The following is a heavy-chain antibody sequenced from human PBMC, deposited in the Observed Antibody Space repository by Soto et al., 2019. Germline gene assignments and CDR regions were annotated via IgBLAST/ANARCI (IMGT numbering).Heavy chain of an antibody. CDR3: ATHGPAAFFDS. J-gene: IGHJ5*01. Sequence: QISVKEAGPTLVKPTETLTLTCTVSGFSLSSSGLGVGWIRQTPEKALEWLALVYGDEYRRYSPALRNRLSITRYASRNQVYLTLADVAPCDPGTDFCATHGPAAFFDSWGHGIRVIV. D-gene: IGHD2-2*01. CDR1: GFSLSSSGLG. V-gene: IGHV2-5*02. CDR2: VYGDEYR.